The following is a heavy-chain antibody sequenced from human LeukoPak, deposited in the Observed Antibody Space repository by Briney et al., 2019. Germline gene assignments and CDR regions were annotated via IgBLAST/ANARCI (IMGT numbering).Heavy chain of an antibody. CDR3: ARVGRYSYGYPFDY. J-gene: IGHJ4*02. D-gene: IGHD5-18*01. CDR2: IYAGGNT. Sequence: TGGSLRLSCAASGFTVRSNYMSWVRQAPGKGLEWVSFIYAGGNTYYSDSVKGRFTISRDNSKNTLYLQMNSLRAEDTAVYYCARVGRYSYGYPFDYWGQGALVTVSS. V-gene: IGHV3-66*01. CDR1: GFTVRSNY.